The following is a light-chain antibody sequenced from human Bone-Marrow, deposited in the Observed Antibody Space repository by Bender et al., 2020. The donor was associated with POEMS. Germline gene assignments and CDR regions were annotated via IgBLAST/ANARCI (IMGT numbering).Light chain of an antibody. CDR3: SSYAGSNNLI. J-gene: IGLJ2*01. CDR1: NSDVGAYNL. Sequence: QSALTQPASVSGSPGQSITISCTGTNSDVGAYNLVSWYQRHPGKAPKLLIYEDSRRPSGVSNRFSGSKSGNTASLTVSGLQAEDEADYFCSSYAGSNNLIFGGGTKLTVL. V-gene: IGLV2-14*02. CDR2: EDS.